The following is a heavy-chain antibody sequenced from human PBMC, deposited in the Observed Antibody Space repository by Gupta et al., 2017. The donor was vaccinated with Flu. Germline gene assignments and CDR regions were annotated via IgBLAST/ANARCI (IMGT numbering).Heavy chain of an antibody. Sequence: AASGFTLSNYAMSWVRQAPGKGLEWVAVIRSGDGSTYYANSLKGRFTISRDDSKNTLYLQMSSLRAEDTAVYYCSTQNFDYWGQGTLVTVSS. CDR2: IRSGDGST. J-gene: IGHJ4*02. CDR3: STQNFDY. V-gene: IGHV3-23*01. CDR1: GFTLSNYA.